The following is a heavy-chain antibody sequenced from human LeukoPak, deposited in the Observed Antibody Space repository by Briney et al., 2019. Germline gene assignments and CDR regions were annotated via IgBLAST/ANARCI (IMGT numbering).Heavy chain of an antibody. CDR3: ARDRYSSSWYGLFDP. Sequence: SETLSLTCAVYGGSFSGYYWSWIRQPPGKGLEWIGEINHSGSTNYNPSLKSRVTISVDTSKNQFSLKLSSVTAADTAVYYCARDRYSSSWYGLFDPWGQGTLVTVSS. D-gene: IGHD6-13*01. J-gene: IGHJ5*02. CDR1: GGSFSGYY. V-gene: IGHV4-34*01. CDR2: INHSGST.